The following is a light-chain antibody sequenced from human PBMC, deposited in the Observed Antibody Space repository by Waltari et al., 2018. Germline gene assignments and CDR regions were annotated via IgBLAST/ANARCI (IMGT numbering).Light chain of an antibody. CDR3: NSRDSSGNYVV. Sequence: SSELTQEPAVSVALGQMVRITCQGDSLRSYYASWYQQKPGQAPELVIYGKNKRPSGIPDRFSGSKSGNTASLTITGAQAEDEADYYCNSRDSSGNYVVFGGGTKLTVL. V-gene: IGLV3-19*01. J-gene: IGLJ2*01. CDR2: GKN. CDR1: SLRSYY.